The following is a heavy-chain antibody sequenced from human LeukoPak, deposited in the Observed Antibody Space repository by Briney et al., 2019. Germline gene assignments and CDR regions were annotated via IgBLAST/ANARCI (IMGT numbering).Heavy chain of an antibody. D-gene: IGHD5-12*01. V-gene: IGHV3-49*04. J-gene: IGHJ4*02. CDR2: IRSKAYGGAT. CDR3: TTTKSGYSRQPFDY. Sequence: QAGGSLRLSCTASGFTCGDYVMSWVRQAPGKGLEWVGFIRSKAYGGATEYAASVKGRFTISRDDSKSIAYLQMNSLKTEDTGVFYCTTTKSGYSRQPFDYWGQGTLVTVSS. CDR1: GFTCGDYV.